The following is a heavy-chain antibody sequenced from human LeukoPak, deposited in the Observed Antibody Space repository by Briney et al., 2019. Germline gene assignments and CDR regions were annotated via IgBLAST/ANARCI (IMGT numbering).Heavy chain of an antibody. CDR3: ARWGAYYFDY. CDR2: ISWNSGSV. Sequence: PGGSLRLSCAASGFTFDDYAMHWVRQAPGKGLEWVSGISWNSGSVGYADSVKGRFTISRDNAKNSLYLQMNSLRAEDTAVYYCARWGAYYFDYWGQGTLVTVSS. D-gene: IGHD5-24*01. V-gene: IGHV3-9*01. J-gene: IGHJ4*02. CDR1: GFTFDDYA.